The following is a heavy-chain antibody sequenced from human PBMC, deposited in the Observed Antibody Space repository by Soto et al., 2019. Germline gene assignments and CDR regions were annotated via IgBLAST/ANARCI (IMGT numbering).Heavy chain of an antibody. V-gene: IGHV4-59*01. CDR1: GDSIRSYY. CDR3: ARASGGFDNGLDV. D-gene: IGHD3-16*01. J-gene: IGHJ6*02. CDR2: IYDSGST. Sequence: PSETLSLTGTVSGDSIRSYYWTWIRQPPGKGLELIGYIYDSGSTRCNPSLKSRVTISVDMSKNQCSLKLSSVIAADTAVYYWARASGGFDNGLDVWGQGTAVTVSS.